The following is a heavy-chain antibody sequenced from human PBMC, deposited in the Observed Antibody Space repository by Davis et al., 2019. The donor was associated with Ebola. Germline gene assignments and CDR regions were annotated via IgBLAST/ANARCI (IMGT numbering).Heavy chain of an antibody. J-gene: IGHJ6*02. CDR2: TRNKANSYTT. V-gene: IGHV3-72*01. CDR1: GFTFSDHY. Sequence: GESLKISCAASGFTFSDHYMDWVRQAPGKGLEWVGRTRNKANSYTTEYAASVKGRFTISRDDSKNSLYLQMNSLKTEDTAVYYCARTRMTTVTPVNYAMDVWGLGTTVTVSS. D-gene: IGHD4-17*01. CDR3: ARTRMTTVTPVNYAMDV.